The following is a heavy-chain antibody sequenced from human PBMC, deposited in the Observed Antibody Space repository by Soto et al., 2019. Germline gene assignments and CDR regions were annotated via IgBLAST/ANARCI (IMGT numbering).Heavy chain of an antibody. CDR1: GFSLSTSGVG. Sequence: QITLKESGPTLVKPTQTLTLTCTFSGFSLSTSGVGVGWIRQTPGKALEWLALIYWNDDKRYSPSLKSRLTITKDTSKNQVVLTMTNMDPVDTATYYCARELLWFGELSSYFDYWGQGTLVTVSS. D-gene: IGHD3-10*01. J-gene: IGHJ4*02. V-gene: IGHV2-5*01. CDR3: ARELLWFGELSSYFDY. CDR2: IYWNDDK.